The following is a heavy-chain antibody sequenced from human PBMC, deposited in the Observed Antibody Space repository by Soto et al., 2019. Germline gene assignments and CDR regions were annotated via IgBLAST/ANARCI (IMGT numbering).Heavy chain of an antibody. Sequence: QVQLVQSGAEVKKPGSSVKVSCKASGGTFSSYAISWVRQAPGQGLEWMGGLIPIFGTANYAQKFQGRVTXTXDXXTSPVYMELSSLRSEDTAVYYCARLPSGGSNWFDPWGQGTLVTVSS. J-gene: IGHJ5*02. D-gene: IGHD3-10*01. CDR2: LIPIFGTA. CDR1: GGTFSSYA. CDR3: ARLPSGGSNWFDP. V-gene: IGHV1-69*05.